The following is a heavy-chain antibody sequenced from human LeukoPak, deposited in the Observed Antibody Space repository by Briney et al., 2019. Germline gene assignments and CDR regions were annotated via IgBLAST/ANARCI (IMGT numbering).Heavy chain of an antibody. CDR1: GFTFNSYA. Sequence: GGSLRLSCAASGFTFNSYAMSWVRQAPGKGLEWVSVISGSGGSTYYADSVKGRFTISRDNSKNTLYLQMNSLRAEDTAVYYCAKGVTFGGVIVISNDYWGPGTLVTVSS. J-gene: IGHJ4*02. D-gene: IGHD3-16*02. CDR2: ISGSGGST. V-gene: IGHV3-23*01. CDR3: AKGVTFGGVIVISNDY.